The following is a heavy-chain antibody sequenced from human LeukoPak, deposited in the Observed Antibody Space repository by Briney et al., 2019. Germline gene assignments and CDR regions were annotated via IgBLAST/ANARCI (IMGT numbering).Heavy chain of an antibody. CDR2: IYHSGST. Sequence: SETLSLTCTVSGYFISSGYYWGWIRPPPGKGLEWIGSIYHSGSTYYNPSLKSLVTISVDTSKNQFSLKLSSVTAADTAMYYCARQRGNSAGPFDYWGQGTLVTVSS. CDR1: GYFISSGYY. D-gene: IGHD1/OR15-1a*01. J-gene: IGHJ4*02. CDR3: ARQRGNSAGPFDY. V-gene: IGHV4-38-2*02.